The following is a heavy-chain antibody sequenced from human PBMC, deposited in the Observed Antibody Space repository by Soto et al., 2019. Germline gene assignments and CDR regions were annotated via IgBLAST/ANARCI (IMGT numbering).Heavy chain of an antibody. CDR1: GGSFKNFN. CDR2: IIPMFGTA. V-gene: IGHV1-69*01. CDR3: ARDETGDSYYYYYGMDV. J-gene: IGHJ6*02. Sequence: QVQLVQSGAEVKKPGSSVKVSCKASGGSFKNFNFNWVRQAPGQGLEWMGGIIPMFGTADYAQGFQGRVTITADDSTSTTYMELSGLRSEDTAVYYCARDETGDSYYYYYGMDVWGQGTTVTVSS. D-gene: IGHD7-27*01.